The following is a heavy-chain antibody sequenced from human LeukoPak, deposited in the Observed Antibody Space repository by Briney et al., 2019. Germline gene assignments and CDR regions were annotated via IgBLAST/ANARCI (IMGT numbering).Heavy chain of an antibody. CDR1: GYTLTELS. V-gene: IGHV1-24*01. CDR2: FDPEDGET. D-gene: IGHD3-22*01. Sequence: ASVKVSCKVSGYTLTELSMHWVRQAPGKGLEWMGGFDPEDGETIYAQKFQGRVTMTEETSTDTAYMELSSLRSEDTAVYYCATISFEVGGYSTNLRYDYWGQGTLVTVSS. CDR3: ATISFEVGGYSTNLRYDY. J-gene: IGHJ4*02.